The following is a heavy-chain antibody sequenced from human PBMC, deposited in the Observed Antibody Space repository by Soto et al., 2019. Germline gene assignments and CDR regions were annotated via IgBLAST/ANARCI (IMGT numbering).Heavy chain of an antibody. CDR1: GGSISTGGYY. J-gene: IGHJ4*02. Sequence: QVQLQESGPGLVKPSQTLSLTCTVSGGSISTGGYYWTWIRQHPGKGLEWIGYIYYSGSTYYNPSLRSRVTISVDTCKNQCSLKLSSVMAADTAVYYCARRLSVTLFDNWGQGTLVTVSS. CDR3: ARRLSVTLFDN. D-gene: IGHD2-21*02. CDR2: IYYSGST. V-gene: IGHV4-31*03.